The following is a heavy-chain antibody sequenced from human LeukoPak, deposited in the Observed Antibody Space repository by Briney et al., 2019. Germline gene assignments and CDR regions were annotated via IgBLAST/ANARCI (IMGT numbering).Heavy chain of an antibody. CDR3: ARVSGSGYYYVFDY. V-gene: IGHV4-4*07. Sequence: SETLSLTCTVSGGSIGSYYWSWIRQPAGKGLEWIGRIYTSGSTNYNPSLKSRVTMSVDTSKNQFSLKLSSVTAADTAVYYCARVSGSGYYYVFDYWGQGTLVTVSS. J-gene: IGHJ4*02. CDR2: IYTSGST. CDR1: GGSIGSYY. D-gene: IGHD3-22*01.